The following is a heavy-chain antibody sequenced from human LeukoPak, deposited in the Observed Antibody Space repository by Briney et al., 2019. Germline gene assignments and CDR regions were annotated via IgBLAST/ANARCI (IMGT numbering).Heavy chain of an antibody. CDR3: ARGLRWRWLQSYFDY. D-gene: IGHD5-24*01. CDR1: GYTFTSYD. V-gene: IGHV1-8*01. Sequence: ASVKVSCKASGYTFTSYDINWVRQATGQGLEWMGWMNPNSGNTGYAQKFQGRVTMTRNTSISTAYMELSSLRSEDTAVYYCARGLRWRWLQSYFDYWGQEPWSPSPQ. CDR2: MNPNSGNT. J-gene: IGHJ4*01.